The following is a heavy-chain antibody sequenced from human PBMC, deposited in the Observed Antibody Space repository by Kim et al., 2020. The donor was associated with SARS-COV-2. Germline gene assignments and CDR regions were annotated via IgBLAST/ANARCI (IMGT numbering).Heavy chain of an antibody. CDR1: GFTVSSNY. CDR2: IYSGGST. J-gene: IGHJ6*03. V-gene: IGHV3-53*01. D-gene: IGHD3-10*01. Sequence: GGSLRLSCAASGFTVSSNYMSWVRQAPGKGLEWVSVIYSGGSTYYADSVKGRFTISRDNSKNTLYLQMNSLRAEDTAVYYCARINSWFRELWLYYYMDVWGKGTTVTVSS. CDR3: ARINSWFRELWLYYYMDV.